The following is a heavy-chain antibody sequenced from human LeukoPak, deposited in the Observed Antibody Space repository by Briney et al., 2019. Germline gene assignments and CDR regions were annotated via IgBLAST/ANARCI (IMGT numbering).Heavy chain of an antibody. Sequence: SETLSLTCAVYGGSFSGYYWSWIRQPPGKGLEWIGEINHSGGTNYNPSLKSRVTISVDTSKNQFSLKLSSVTAADTAVYYCARDTYYYDSSGYYIPYNYWGQGTLVTVSS. V-gene: IGHV4-34*01. D-gene: IGHD3-22*01. CDR3: ARDTYYYDSSGYYIPYNY. CDR2: INHSGGT. CDR1: GGSFSGYY. J-gene: IGHJ4*02.